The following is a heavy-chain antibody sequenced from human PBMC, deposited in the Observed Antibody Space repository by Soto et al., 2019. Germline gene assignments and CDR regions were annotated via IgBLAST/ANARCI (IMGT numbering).Heavy chain of an antibody. V-gene: IGHV2-5*02. CDR1: GFSLSTHGVS. CDR3: AHAMSFCTGGSCSTYFDP. Sequence: QITLKESGPTLVKPTQTLTLTCTFSGFSLSTHGVSVGWIRQPAGKALEWLALIYWDDDKYYSASLNSRLTITKDTAKDQVDLTMINIDPVDTATYSCAHAMSFCTGGSCSTYFDPWGQGTLVTVSS. D-gene: IGHD2-15*01. J-gene: IGHJ4*02. CDR2: IYWDDDK.